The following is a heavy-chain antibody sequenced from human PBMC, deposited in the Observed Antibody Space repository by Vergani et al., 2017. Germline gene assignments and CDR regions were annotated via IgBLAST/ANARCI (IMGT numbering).Heavy chain of an antibody. Sequence: QVQLQESGPGLVKPSQTLSLTCTVSGGSISSGSYYWSWLRQPAGKGLEWIGRIYTSGSTNYNPSLKSRFTISVDTSKNQFSLKLSSVTAADTAVYYCASSPSVWLGEPRGAFDVWGQGTMVTVSS. J-gene: IGHJ3*01. CDR3: ASSPSVWLGEPRGAFDV. D-gene: IGHD3-10*01. CDR2: IYTSGST. V-gene: IGHV4-61*02. CDR1: GGSISSGSYY.